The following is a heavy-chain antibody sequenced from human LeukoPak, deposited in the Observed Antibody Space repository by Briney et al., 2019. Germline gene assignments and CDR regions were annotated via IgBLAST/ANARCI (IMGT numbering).Heavy chain of an antibody. V-gene: IGHV3-23*01. CDR3: AKDGDYAVYNWFDP. CDR2: IICSGGST. Sequence: PGGALRLSCAASGFTFSSYAMSWGRQAPGERLEWVSAIICSGGSTYYADSVKGRVTISRDHSKHTRYLQMNSLRAHGTALYYCAKDGDYAVYNWFDPWGQGTLVTVSS. CDR1: GFTFSSYA. D-gene: IGHD4-17*01. J-gene: IGHJ5*02.